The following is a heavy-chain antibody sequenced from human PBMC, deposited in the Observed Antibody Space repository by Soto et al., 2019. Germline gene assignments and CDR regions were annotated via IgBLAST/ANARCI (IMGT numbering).Heavy chain of an antibody. CDR3: ARAGSYGTGYYFDY. J-gene: IGHJ4*02. D-gene: IGHD5-18*01. CDR2: IWYDGSNK. V-gene: IGHV3-33*01. Sequence: GGSLRLSCAASGFTFSSYGMHWVRQAPGKGLEWVAAIWYDGSNKYYADSVKGRFTISRDNSKNTLYLQMNSLRAEDTAVYYCARAGSYGTGYYFDYWGQGTLVTVSS. CDR1: GFTFSSYG.